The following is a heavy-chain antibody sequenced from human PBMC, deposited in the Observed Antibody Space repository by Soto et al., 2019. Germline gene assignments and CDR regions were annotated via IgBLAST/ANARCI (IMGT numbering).Heavy chain of an antibody. CDR2: ISPYNGDT. CDR3: ARDQTKWLRVASDI. Sequence: QVQLVQSGAEVKKPGASVKVSCKASGYTFVSFGINWVRQAPGQGLEWLGRISPYNGDTSYAEKFRGRVAMTTDTSSSTVYLELRSLRSDDTSVYYCARDQTKWLRVASDIWGQGSMVTVSS. J-gene: IGHJ3*02. V-gene: IGHV1-18*01. CDR1: GYTFVSFG. D-gene: IGHD2-8*01.